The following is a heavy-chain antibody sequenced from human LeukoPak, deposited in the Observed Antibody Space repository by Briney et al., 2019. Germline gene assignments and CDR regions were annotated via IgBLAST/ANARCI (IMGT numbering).Heavy chain of an antibody. D-gene: IGHD5-24*01. CDR3: VRGSTDGKNYVGH. CDR1: GFTLRNYG. V-gene: IGHV3-33*01. Sequence: GGSLRLSCVASGFTLRNYGMHWVRQAPGKGLEWVAVLWKDGSNNFYADSVKGRFRFSRDNSKDMLYLQMNSLRAEDTAVYYCVRGSTDGKNYVGHWGQGTLVTVSS. J-gene: IGHJ4*02. CDR2: LWKDGSNN.